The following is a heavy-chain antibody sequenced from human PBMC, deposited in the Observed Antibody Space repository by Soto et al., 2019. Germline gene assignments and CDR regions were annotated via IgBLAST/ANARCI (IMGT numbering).Heavy chain of an antibody. CDR3: AAGEARSRNLAPYYIDF. Sequence: SETLSLTCTVSGGSMRNYFWTWIRQPPGKGLEWIGYIHYSGTTSFFPSYNPSLRSRVTISEDTSKNQFSLKLLSVTTADTAVYFCAAGEARSRNLAPYYIDFWGQGTLVTVSS. J-gene: IGHJ4*02. V-gene: IGHV4-59*01. CDR1: GGSMRNYF. D-gene: IGHD2-21*01. CDR2: IHYSGTT.